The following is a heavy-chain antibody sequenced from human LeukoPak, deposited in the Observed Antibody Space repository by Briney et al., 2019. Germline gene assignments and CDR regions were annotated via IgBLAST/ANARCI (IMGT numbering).Heavy chain of an antibody. CDR1: GFTFSSYS. CDR3: ARDKNYDFWSGYYGGVDYYYYGMDV. Sequence: GGSLRLSCAASGFTFSSYSMNWVRQAPGKGLEWVSSISSSSSYIYYADSVKGRITISRDNAKNSLYLQMNSLRAEDTAVYYCARDKNYDFWSGYYGGVDYYYYGMDVWGQGTTVTVSS. V-gene: IGHV3-21*01. D-gene: IGHD3-3*01. CDR2: ISSSSSYI. J-gene: IGHJ6*02.